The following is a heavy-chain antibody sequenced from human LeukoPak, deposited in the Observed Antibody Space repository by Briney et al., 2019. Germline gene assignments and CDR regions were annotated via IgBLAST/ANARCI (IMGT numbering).Heavy chain of an antibody. CDR3: ARVEYCNVGNCYFRPGAY. D-gene: IGHD2-15*01. V-gene: IGHV3-30*04. Sequence: GGSLRLSCAASGFTFSSYAIHWVRQAPGKGLEWVAVISYDGSNKYYADSVKGRFTISRDNSKDTLYLQMNSLRSDDTAVYYCARVEYCNVGNCYFRPGAYWGQGTLVTVSS. CDR2: ISYDGSNK. CDR1: GFTFSSYA. J-gene: IGHJ4*02.